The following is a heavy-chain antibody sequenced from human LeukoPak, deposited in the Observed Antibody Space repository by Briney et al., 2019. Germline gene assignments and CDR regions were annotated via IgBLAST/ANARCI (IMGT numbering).Heavy chain of an antibody. CDR2: IYSGGSA. V-gene: IGHV3-66*01. Sequence: GGSLRLSCAASGFTVSSNYMSWVRQAPGKGLEWVSVIYSGGSAYYADSVKGRFTISRDNSKNTLYLQMNSLRAEDTAVYYCARDGRLASYYYGSGSYSDYWGQGTLVTVSS. CDR3: ARDGRLASYYYGSGSYSDY. CDR1: GFTVSSNY. J-gene: IGHJ4*02. D-gene: IGHD3-10*01.